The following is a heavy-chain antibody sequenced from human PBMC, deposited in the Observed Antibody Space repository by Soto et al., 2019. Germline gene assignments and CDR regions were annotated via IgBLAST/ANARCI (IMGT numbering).Heavy chain of an antibody. CDR1: GFTFSSYA. CDR3: AKTFYYDSSAYYRYFDY. D-gene: IGHD3-22*01. V-gene: IGHV3-23*01. Sequence: GGSLRLSCAASGFTFSSYATSWVRQAPGKGLEWVSVISGSGGNTYYADSVKGRFTISRDNSKNTLYMQMNSLRAEDTAVYYCAKTFYYDSSAYYRYFDYWGQGTLVTVSS. J-gene: IGHJ4*02. CDR2: ISGSGGNT.